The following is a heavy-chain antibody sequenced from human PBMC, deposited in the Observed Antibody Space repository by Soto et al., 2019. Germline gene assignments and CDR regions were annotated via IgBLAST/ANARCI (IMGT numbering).Heavy chain of an antibody. V-gene: IGHV4-31*03. CDR3: ARTSCSGGSCYKIDY. Sequence: QVQLQESGPGLVKPSQTLSLTCTVSGGSISIGGYYWSWIRQHPGKGLEWIGYIYYSGSTYYNPSLKSRVTISVDTSKNQFSLKLSSVTAADTAVYYCARTSCSGGSCYKIDYWGQGTLVTVSS. D-gene: IGHD2-15*01. CDR1: GGSISIGGYY. J-gene: IGHJ4*02. CDR2: IYYSGST.